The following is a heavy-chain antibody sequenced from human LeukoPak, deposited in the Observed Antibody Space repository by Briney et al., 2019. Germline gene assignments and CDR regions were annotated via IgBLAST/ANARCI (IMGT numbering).Heavy chain of an antibody. Sequence: GASVKVSCKASGYTFTSYGISWVRQAPGQGLEWMGWISTYNAKTNYAQKVQGRVTMTTDTSTSTVYMEVRSLRSDDTSVDYFAREYCSRTSCYCPDYWGQGTLVTVSS. CDR3: AREYCSRTSCYCPDY. V-gene: IGHV1-18*01. D-gene: IGHD2-2*01. CDR1: GYTFTSYG. CDR2: ISTYNAKT. J-gene: IGHJ4*02.